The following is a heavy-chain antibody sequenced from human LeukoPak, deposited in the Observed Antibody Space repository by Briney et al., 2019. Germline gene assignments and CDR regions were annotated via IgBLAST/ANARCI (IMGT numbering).Heavy chain of an antibody. J-gene: IGHJ6*02. D-gene: IGHD4-17*01. CDR2: IWYDGSNK. V-gene: IGHV3-33*01. CDR1: GFTFGSYG. CDR3: AGDYGEYYYGMDV. Sequence: GRSLRLSCAASGFTFGSYGMHWVRQAPGKGLEWVAVIWYDGSNKCYADSVKGRFTISRDNSKNTLYLQMNSLRAEDTAVYYCAGDYGEYYYGMDVWGQGTTVTVSS.